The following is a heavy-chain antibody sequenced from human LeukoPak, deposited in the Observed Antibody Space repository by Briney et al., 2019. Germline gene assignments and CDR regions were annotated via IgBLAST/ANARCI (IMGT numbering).Heavy chain of an antibody. CDR2: ISSSGSTI. Sequence: GGSLRLSCAASGFTFSSYEMNWVRQAPGKGLEWVSYISSSGSTIYYAGSVKGRFTISRDNAKNSLYLQMNSLRAEDTAVYYCARDRSRWELMGYWGQGTLVTVSS. CDR3: ARDRSRWELMGY. D-gene: IGHD1-26*01. CDR1: GFTFSSYE. J-gene: IGHJ4*02. V-gene: IGHV3-48*03.